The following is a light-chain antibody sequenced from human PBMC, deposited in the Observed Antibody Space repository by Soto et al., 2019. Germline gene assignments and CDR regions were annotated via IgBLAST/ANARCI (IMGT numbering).Light chain of an antibody. CDR3: QQYNNWPPDRT. J-gene: IGKJ1*01. CDR1: QSVSSN. Sequence: EIVMTQSPATLSVSPGERATLSSRASQSVSSNLAWYQQKPGQAPRLLIYGASTRATGIPARFSGSGSGTEFTLIISSLQSEDFAIYFCQQYNNWPPDRTFGQGTKVEIK. CDR2: GAS. V-gene: IGKV3-15*01.